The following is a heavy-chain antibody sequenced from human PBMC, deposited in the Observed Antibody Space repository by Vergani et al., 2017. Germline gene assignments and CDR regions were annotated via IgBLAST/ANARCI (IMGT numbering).Heavy chain of an antibody. CDR1: GYTFTGYY. CDR3: ARAAYYDILAGTVSWFDR. CDR2: INPNSGGT. J-gene: IGHJ5*02. V-gene: IGHV1-2*04. D-gene: IGHD3-9*01. Sequence: QVQLVQSGAEVKKPGASVKVSCKASGYTFTGYYMHWVRQAPGQGLEWMGWINPNSGGTNYAQKFQGWVTMTRDTSISTAYMELSRLISDDTAVYYCARAAYYDILAGTVSWFDRWGQGTLVTVSS.